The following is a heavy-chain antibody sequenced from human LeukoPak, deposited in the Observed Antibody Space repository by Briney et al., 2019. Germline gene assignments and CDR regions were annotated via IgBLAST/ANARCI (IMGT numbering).Heavy chain of an antibody. D-gene: IGHD4-17*01. V-gene: IGHV3-9*01. Sequence: PGGSLRLSCAASGFTLDDYAMHWVRQAPGKGLEWVSGISWNSGSIGYADSVKGRFTISRDNAKNSLYLQMNSLRAEDTAVYYCAKDDYGDRAKIWGQGTMVTVSS. CDR1: GFTLDDYA. J-gene: IGHJ3*02. CDR2: ISWNSGSI. CDR3: AKDDYGDRAKI.